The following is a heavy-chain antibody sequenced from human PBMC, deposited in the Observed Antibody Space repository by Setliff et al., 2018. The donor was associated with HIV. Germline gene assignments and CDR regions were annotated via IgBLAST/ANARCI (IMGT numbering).Heavy chain of an antibody. CDR2: IYPGDSEI. J-gene: IGHJ6*03. CDR3: ARLGAARPGDYCYYMDV. Sequence: GESLKISCKGSGYSFSTYWIGWVRQMPGKGLEWMGIIYPGDSEITYRPSFLGQVTISADKSISTAYLQWSSLKASDTAMYYCARLGAARPGDYCYYMDVWGKGTTVTVSS. D-gene: IGHD6-13*01. CDR1: GYSFSTYW. V-gene: IGHV5-51*01.